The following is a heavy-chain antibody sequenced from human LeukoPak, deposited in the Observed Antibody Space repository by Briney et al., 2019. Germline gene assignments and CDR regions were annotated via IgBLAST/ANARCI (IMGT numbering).Heavy chain of an antibody. CDR2: ISYDGSNK. Sequence: GGSLRLSCAASGFTFSSYGMHWVRQAPGKGLEWVAVISYDGSNKYYADSVKGRFTISRDNSKNTLYLQMNSLRAEDTAVYYCARVGSSGPADFDYWGQGTLVTVSS. CDR1: GFTFSSYG. D-gene: IGHD6-19*01. J-gene: IGHJ4*02. CDR3: ARVGSSGPADFDY. V-gene: IGHV3-30*03.